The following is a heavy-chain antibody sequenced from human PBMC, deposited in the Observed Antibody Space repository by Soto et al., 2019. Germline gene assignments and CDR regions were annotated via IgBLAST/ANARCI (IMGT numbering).Heavy chain of an antibody. Sequence: QAQLAQSGTEVKKPGASVKVSCRASGYTFRSHSITWVRQAPGQGLEWIGRISGYNGDTIYAQKFQGRVTMTTDTSTSTAYMDLRSLRSDDTAVYYCARVHIFGADTDARYNYGMDVWGQGTTVTVS. V-gene: IGHV1-18*01. CDR2: ISGYNGDT. J-gene: IGHJ6*02. D-gene: IGHD3-3*02. CDR3: ARVHIFGADTDARYNYGMDV. CDR1: GYTFRSHS.